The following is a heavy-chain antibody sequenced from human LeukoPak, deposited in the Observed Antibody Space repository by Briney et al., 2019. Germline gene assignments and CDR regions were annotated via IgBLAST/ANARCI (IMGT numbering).Heavy chain of an antibody. CDR1: GYTFTSYD. V-gene: IGHV1-8*01. D-gene: IGHD6-13*01. CDR2: MNPNGGNT. Sequence: ASVTVSCKASGYTFTSYDINWVRQAPGQGLEWMGWMNPNGGNTGYAQKFQGRVTMTRNTSISTAYMELSSLRSEDTAVYYCARARLTSRRAYSSSLSWFDPWGQGTLVTVSS. CDR3: ARARLTSRRAYSSSLSWFDP. J-gene: IGHJ5*02.